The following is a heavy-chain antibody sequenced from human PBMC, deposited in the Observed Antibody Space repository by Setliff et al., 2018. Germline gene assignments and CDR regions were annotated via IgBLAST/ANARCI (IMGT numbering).Heavy chain of an antibody. CDR2: ISPYSGNA. V-gene: IGHV1-18*01. CDR1: GYSFSDSA. D-gene: IGHD6-19*01. J-gene: IGHJ3*02. Sequence: ASVKVSCKTSGYSFSDSAVNWVRQAPGQGLEWVGWISPYSGNAYYAPKLQDRVTLTTDTSTTTAFMELRGLRPDDSAVYYCARRPIALAGYRKGAFDIWGQGTMVTVPS. CDR3: ARRPIALAGYRKGAFDI.